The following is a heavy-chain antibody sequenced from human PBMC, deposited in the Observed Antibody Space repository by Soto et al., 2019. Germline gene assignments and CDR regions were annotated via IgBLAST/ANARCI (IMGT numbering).Heavy chain of an antibody. CDR1: GGIFSTYA. Sequence: QVQLVQSGAEVKKPGSSVKVSCKASGGIFSTYAISWVRHAPGQGLEWMGGVIPILGTTNNAQKFQGRVTITADESTGTAYMELASLRSEDTAMYYCARHAGTYYYNDMDVWGQGTTVTVSS. J-gene: IGHJ6*02. CDR3: ARHAGTYYYNDMDV. CDR2: VIPILGTT. D-gene: IGHD1-1*01. V-gene: IGHV1-69*12.